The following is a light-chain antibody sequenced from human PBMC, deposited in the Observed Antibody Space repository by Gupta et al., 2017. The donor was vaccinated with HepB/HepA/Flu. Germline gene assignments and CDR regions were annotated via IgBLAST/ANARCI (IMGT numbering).Light chain of an antibody. CDR1: QSVTTN. V-gene: IGKV3-15*01. J-gene: IGKJ1*01. CDR2: GAS. Sequence: EVVMTQSPATLSVSPGEKATLPCRASQSVTTNLAWYQQKPGQAPRLLIHGASTRASDIPARFSGSGSGTEFTLTISNLQSEDSAIYYCQQYNNLPPWTFGQGTKVEIK. CDR3: QQYNNLPPWT.